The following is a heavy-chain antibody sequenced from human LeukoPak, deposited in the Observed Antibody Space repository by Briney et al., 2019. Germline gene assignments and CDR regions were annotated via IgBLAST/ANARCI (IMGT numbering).Heavy chain of an antibody. CDR2: ISSNGDST. J-gene: IGHJ6*02. Sequence: PGGSLRLSCSGSGFTLSFYAMHWVRQAPGKGLEYVSTISSNGDSTQYADSVKGRFTISRDNSKNTLYLQMNSLRAEDTAVYYCARDLRSSIAARGALGNGMDVWGQGTTVTVSS. CDR1: GFTLSFYA. D-gene: IGHD6-6*01. V-gene: IGHV3-64*04. CDR3: ARDLRSSIAARGALGNGMDV.